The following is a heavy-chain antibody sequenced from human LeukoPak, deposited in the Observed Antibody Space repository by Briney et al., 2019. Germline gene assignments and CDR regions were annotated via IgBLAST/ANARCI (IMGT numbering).Heavy chain of an antibody. D-gene: IGHD1-26*01. J-gene: IGHJ5*02. Sequence: TLSLTCTVSGGSISSGGYYWSWIRQHPGKGLEWIGYIYYSGSTYYNPSLKSRVTISVDTSKNQFPLKLSSVTAADTAVYYCARVGGDWFDPWGQGTLVTVSS. CDR2: IYYSGST. CDR1: GGSISSGGYY. CDR3: ARVGGDWFDP. V-gene: IGHV4-31*03.